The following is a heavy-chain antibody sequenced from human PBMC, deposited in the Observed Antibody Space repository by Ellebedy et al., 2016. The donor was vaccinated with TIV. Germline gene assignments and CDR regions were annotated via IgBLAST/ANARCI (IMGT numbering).Heavy chain of an antibody. Sequence: MPSETLSLTCTVSSASISTSYWSWIRQPPEKGLQWIGYIYNTGRTNYNPSLQSRVTISVDTSRNQFSLKLTSVTAADTAVYYCASDRRGSYDNWGQGTLITVSS. J-gene: IGHJ4*02. CDR2: IYNTGRT. D-gene: IGHD3-10*01. V-gene: IGHV4-59*01. CDR1: SASISTSY. CDR3: ASDRRGSYDN.